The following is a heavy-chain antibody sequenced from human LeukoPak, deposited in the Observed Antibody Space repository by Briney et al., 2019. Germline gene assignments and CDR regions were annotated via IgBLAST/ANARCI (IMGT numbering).Heavy chain of an antibody. Sequence: GASVKVSCKASGYTFTGYYMHWVRQAPGQGLEWMGWINPNSGGTNYAQEFQGRVTMTRDTSISTAYMELSRLRSDDTAVYYCARDSAYCSSTSCYPKTNWYFDLWGRGTLVTVSS. CDR1: GYTFTGYY. D-gene: IGHD2-2*01. CDR2: INPNSGGT. CDR3: ARDSAYCSSTSCYPKTNWYFDL. J-gene: IGHJ2*01. V-gene: IGHV1-2*02.